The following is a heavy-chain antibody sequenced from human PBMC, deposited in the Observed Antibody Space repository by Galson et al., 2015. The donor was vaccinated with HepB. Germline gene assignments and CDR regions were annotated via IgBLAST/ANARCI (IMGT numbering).Heavy chain of an antibody. CDR1: GFTFSSYW. CDR3: ARVTTGATFDY. J-gene: IGHJ4*02. CDR2: IKQDGSDK. V-gene: IGHV3-7*01. Sequence: SLRLSCAASGFTFSSYWMSWVRQAPGKGLEWVANIKQDGSDKYYVDSVKSRFTISRDNAKNSLYLQMNSLRAEDTAEYYCARVTTGATFDYWGQGTLVSVSS. D-gene: IGHD1-26*01.